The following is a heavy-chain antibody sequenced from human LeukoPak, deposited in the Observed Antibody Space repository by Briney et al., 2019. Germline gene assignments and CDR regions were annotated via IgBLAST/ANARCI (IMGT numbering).Heavy chain of an antibody. J-gene: IGHJ4*02. CDR2: ISGSGGST. V-gene: IGHV3-23*01. CDR3: ARRTVTSSYFDY. CDR1: GFTFSSYA. D-gene: IGHD4-11*01. Sequence: GSLRLSCAASGFTFSSYAMSWVRQAPGKGLEWVSAISGSGGSTYYADSVKGRFTISRDNAKNSLYLQMNSLRAEDTAVYYCARRTVTSSYFDYWGQGTLVTVSS.